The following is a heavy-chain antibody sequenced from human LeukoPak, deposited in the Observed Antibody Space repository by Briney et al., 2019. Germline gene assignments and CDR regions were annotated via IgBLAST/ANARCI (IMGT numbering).Heavy chain of an antibody. CDR1: GYTFTSYY. CDR2: INPSGGST. J-gene: IGHJ4*02. Sequence: ASVKVSCKASGYTFTSYYVHWVRQAPGQGLEWMGIINPSGGSTSYAQKFQGRVTMTRDTSTSTVYMELSSLRSEDTAVYYWARSAATWARYDYWGQGTLVTVSS. V-gene: IGHV1-46*03. CDR3: ARSAATWARYDY. D-gene: IGHD2-15*01.